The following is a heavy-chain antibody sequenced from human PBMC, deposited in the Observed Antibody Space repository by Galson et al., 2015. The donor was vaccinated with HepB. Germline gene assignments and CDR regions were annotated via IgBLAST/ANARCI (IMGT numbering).Heavy chain of an antibody. CDR1: GFTFSSYE. CDR3: AARPRKVAYNFDY. D-gene: IGHD3-16*01. V-gene: IGHV3-48*03. Sequence: SLRLSCAASGFTFSSYEMNWVRQAPGKGLEWVSYISSSGSTIYYADSVKGRFTISRDNAKNSLYLQMNSLRAEDTAVYYCAARPRKVAYNFDYWGQGTLVTVSS. CDR2: ISSSGSTI. J-gene: IGHJ4*02.